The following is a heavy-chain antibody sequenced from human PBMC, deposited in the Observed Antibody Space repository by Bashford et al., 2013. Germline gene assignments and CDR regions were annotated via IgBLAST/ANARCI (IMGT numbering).Heavy chain of an antibody. J-gene: IGHJ6*02. CDR1: GDSFSSFY. Sequence: SSETLSLTCTVTGDSFSSFYWTWIRQPAGKGLEWIGHIGTSGNTNYNPSLKSRVTISVDTSKNQFSLRLTSVTAADTAVYYCARGYYDSSGYFYGNYYGMDVWGQGTTVTVSS. D-gene: IGHD3-22*01. CDR2: IGTSGNT. CDR3: ARGYYDSSGYFYGNYYGMDV. V-gene: IGHV4-4*07.